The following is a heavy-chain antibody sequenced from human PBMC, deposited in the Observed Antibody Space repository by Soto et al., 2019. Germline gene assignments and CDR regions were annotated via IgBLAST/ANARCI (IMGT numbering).Heavy chain of an antibody. CDR1: GFTFSSYA. CDR2: ISGSGGST. J-gene: IGHJ4*02. Sequence: TGGSLRLSCAASGFTFSSYAMSWVRQAPGKGLEWVSAISGSGGSTYYADSVKGRFTISRDNSKNTLYLQMNSLRAEDTAVYYCAKGSSVVVVAAAYYFDYWGQGTLVTVSS. D-gene: IGHD2-15*01. V-gene: IGHV3-23*01. CDR3: AKGSSVVVVAAAYYFDY.